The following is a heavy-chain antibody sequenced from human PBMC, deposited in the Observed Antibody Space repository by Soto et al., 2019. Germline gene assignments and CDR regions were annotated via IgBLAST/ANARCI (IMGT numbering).Heavy chain of an antibody. J-gene: IGHJ4*02. V-gene: IGHV1-69*06. Sequence: QVQLVQSGAEVRKPGSSVKVSCKASGGTFTTYDISWVRQAPGQGLEWMGRIIPLFDATKYAQKFQGIVTSTADKSTGTAYMELSSLRSEDTAMYYCARDRSSSWYNGTFYFDSWGQGTLVTVSS. CDR1: GGTFTTYD. CDR3: ARDRSSSWYNGTFYFDS. CDR2: IIPLFDAT. D-gene: IGHD6-19*01.